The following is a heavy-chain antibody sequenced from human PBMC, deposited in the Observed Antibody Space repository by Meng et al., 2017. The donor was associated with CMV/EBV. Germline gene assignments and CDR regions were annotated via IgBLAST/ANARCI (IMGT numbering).Heavy chain of an antibody. CDR2: INPSGGST. Sequence: QLGQSGAKVKKPGASVKVSCKASGYTLNSYYMHWVRQAPGQGLEWMGIINPSGGSTSYAQKFQGRVTMTRDTSTSTVYMELSSLRSEDTAVYYCAREGALAYFDYWGQGTLVTVSS. D-gene: IGHD5-12*01. CDR3: AREGALAYFDY. CDR1: GYTLNSYY. V-gene: IGHV1-46*02. J-gene: IGHJ4*02.